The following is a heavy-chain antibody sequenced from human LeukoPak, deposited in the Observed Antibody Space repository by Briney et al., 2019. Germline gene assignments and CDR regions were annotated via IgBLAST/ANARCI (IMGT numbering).Heavy chain of an antibody. D-gene: IGHD3-9*01. CDR1: GGSFSGYY. Sequence: PSETLSLTCAVYGGSFSGYYWSWIRQPPGKGLEWIGEINHSGSTNYNPSLKSRVTISVDTSKNQFSLKLSSVTAADTAVYYCAVGDILTPPQRSFDYWGQGTLVTVSS. V-gene: IGHV4-34*01. CDR3: AVGDILTPPQRSFDY. CDR2: INHSGST. J-gene: IGHJ4*02.